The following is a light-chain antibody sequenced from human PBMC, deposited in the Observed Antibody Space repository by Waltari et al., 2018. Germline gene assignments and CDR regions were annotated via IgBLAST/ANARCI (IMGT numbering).Light chain of an antibody. J-gene: IGKJ4*01. CDR1: QSVASNY. CDR3: QQYGTSPLT. V-gene: IGKV3-20*01. Sequence: EIVLTQSPGTLSLSPGERATLPCRASQSVASNYLAWYQQKPGQAPRLLMYTASSRASGIPDRFSGSGSGTDFTLTISRLEPEDFAVYYCQQYGTSPLTFGGGTRVDLK. CDR2: TAS.